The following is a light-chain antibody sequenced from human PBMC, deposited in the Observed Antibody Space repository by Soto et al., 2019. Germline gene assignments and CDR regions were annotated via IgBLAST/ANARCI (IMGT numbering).Light chain of an antibody. V-gene: IGLV2-14*01. CDR1: SSDIDGYNY. J-gene: IGLJ1*01. Sequence: QSALTQPASVSGSPGQSITISCTEASSDIDGYNYVSWYQQHPVKAPKLIIYDVTNWPSGVSNRFSGSKSGNTASLTISGLQAEDEADYYCSSYTSSSTYVFGTGTKLTVL. CDR2: DVT. CDR3: SSYTSSSTYV.